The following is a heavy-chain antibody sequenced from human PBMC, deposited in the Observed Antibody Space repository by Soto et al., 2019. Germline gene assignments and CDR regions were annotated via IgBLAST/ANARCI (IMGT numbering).Heavy chain of an antibody. CDR3: ARRYCSSTSCHWVLDY. V-gene: IGHV5-51*01. Sequence: GESLKISCKGSGYSFTSYWIGWVRQMPGKGLEWMGIIYPGDSDTRYSPSFQGQVTISADKSISTAYLQWSSLKASDTAMYYCARRYCSSTSCHWVLDYWGQGTLVTVSS. CDR2: IYPGDSDT. CDR1: GYSFTSYW. D-gene: IGHD2-2*01. J-gene: IGHJ4*02.